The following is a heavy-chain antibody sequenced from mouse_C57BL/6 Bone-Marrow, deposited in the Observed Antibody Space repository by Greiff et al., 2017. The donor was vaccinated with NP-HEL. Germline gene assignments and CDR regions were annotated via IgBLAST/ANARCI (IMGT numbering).Heavy chain of an antibody. CDR1: GYTFTDYY. V-gene: IGHV1-26*01. Sequence: VQLQQSGPELVKPGASVKISCKASGYTFTDYYMNWVKQSHGKSLEWIGDINPNNGGTSYNQKFKGKATLTVDKSSSTAYMELRSLTSEDSAVYYCARRGRPYYWGQGTTLTVSS. CDR2: INPNNGGT. J-gene: IGHJ2*01. D-gene: IGHD6-1*01. CDR3: ARRGRPYY.